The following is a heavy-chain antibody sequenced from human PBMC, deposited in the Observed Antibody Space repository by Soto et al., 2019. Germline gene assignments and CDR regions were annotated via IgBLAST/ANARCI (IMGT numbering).Heavy chain of an antibody. Sequence: PGGSLRLSCAASGFTFSSYAMSWVRQAPGKGLEWVSAISGSGGSTYYADSVKGRFTISRDNAKNSLYLQMNSLRAEDTAVYYCARDKGGYFGYWGQGTLVTVSS. D-gene: IGHD3-10*01. CDR2: ISGSGGST. J-gene: IGHJ4*02. V-gene: IGHV3-23*01. CDR3: ARDKGGYFGY. CDR1: GFTFSSYA.